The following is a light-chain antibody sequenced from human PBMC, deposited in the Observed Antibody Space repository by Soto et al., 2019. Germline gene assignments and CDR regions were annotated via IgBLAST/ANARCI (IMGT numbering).Light chain of an antibody. CDR3: QQYASSVVYT. CDR1: QSLTTRY. CDR2: GAS. Sequence: IVLTQSPGTLSLSPGETATLSCRASQSLTTRYLAWYQQKPGQAPRLLIYGASNRATGTPARFSGSGSGTDFTLTISSLAPEDVAVYFCQQYASSVVYTFGQGTKLEIK. V-gene: IGKV3-20*01. J-gene: IGKJ2*01.